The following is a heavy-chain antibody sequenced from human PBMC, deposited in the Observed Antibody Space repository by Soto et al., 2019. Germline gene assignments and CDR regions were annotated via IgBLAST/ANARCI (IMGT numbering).Heavy chain of an antibody. CDR2: IISIFGTA. D-gene: IGHD3-16*02. CDR1: GGTFSSYA. J-gene: IGHJ4*02. Sequence: QVQLVQSGAEVKKPGSSVKVSCKASGGTFSSYAISWVRQAPGQGLEWMGGIISIFGTADYAQKFQGRVTITADESTSTAYMELSSLRSEDTAMYYCTRSAISPYGGLIGPFDYWGQGNLVTVSS. V-gene: IGHV1-69*12. CDR3: TRSAISPYGGLIGPFDY.